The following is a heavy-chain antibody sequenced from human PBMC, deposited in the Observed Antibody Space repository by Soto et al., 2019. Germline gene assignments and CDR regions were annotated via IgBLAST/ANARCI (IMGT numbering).Heavy chain of an antibody. CDR2: ISAYNGNK. CDR1: GYTFTSYG. D-gene: IGHD1-1*01. V-gene: IGHV1-18*01. J-gene: IGHJ5*02. CDR3: ARDEAYKWNDGGWFDP. Sequence: QVQLVQSGAEVKKPGASVKVSCKASGYTFTSYGISWVRQASGQGLEWMGWISAYNGNKKYAQKLQGRGTMTTATSTSTAYMELRSLRSDDTAVYYCARDEAYKWNDGGWFDPWGQGTLVTVSS.